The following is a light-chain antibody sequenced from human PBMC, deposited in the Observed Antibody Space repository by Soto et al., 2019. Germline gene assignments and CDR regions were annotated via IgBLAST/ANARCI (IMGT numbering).Light chain of an antibody. V-gene: IGKV3-20*01. Sequence: EDVLTQSPGTLSLSPGERATLSCRGSQTISSSHLAWYQQKPGQAPRLLIYGASSRATGIPDRFSGRGSGTDFTLTISRLEPEDFAVYYCQQYGSSSGTFGPGTKVDI. CDR3: QQYGSSSGT. CDR2: GAS. J-gene: IGKJ3*01. CDR1: QTISSSH.